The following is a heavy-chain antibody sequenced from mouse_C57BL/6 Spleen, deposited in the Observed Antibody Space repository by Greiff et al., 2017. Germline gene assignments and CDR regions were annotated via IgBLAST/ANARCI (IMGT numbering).Heavy chain of an antibody. Sequence: QVQLQQPGAELVMPGASVKLSCKASGYTFTSYWMHWVKQRPGQGLEWIGEIDPSDSYTNYNHKFKGKSTLTVDKSSSTAYMQLSSLTSEDSAVYYCARAGYYGSSPWFAYWGQGTLVTVSA. CDR3: ARAGYYGSSPWFAY. J-gene: IGHJ3*01. CDR2: IDPSDSYT. V-gene: IGHV1-69*01. CDR1: GYTFTSYW. D-gene: IGHD1-1*01.